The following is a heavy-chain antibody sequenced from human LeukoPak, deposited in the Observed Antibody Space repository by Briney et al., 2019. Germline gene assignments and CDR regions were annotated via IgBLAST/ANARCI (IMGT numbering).Heavy chain of an antibody. J-gene: IGHJ4*02. CDR2: IYYSGST. CDR1: GGSISSYY. CDR3: AGQDGGSYGY. V-gene: IGHV4-59*05. D-gene: IGHD5-18*01. Sequence: SETLSLTCTVSGGSISSYYWSWIRQPPGKGLEWIGSIYYSGSTYYNPSLKSRVTISVDTSKNQFSLKLSSVTAADTAVYYCAGQDGGSYGYWGQGTLVTVSS.